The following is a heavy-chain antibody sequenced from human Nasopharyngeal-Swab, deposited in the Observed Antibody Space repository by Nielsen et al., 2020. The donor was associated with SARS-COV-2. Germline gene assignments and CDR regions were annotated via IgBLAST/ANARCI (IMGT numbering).Heavy chain of an antibody. CDR3: AKGFTGYRSGSYADY. CDR2: ISGSGDST. Sequence: GESLKISCAASGFTFSRYWMTWVRQAPGKGLEWVSSISGSGDSTYYADSVKGRFTISRDYSKNTLYLQMNSLRAEDAAVYYCAKGFTGYRSGSYADYWGQGTLVTVSS. CDR1: GFTFSRYW. V-gene: IGHV3-23*01. D-gene: IGHD3-16*01. J-gene: IGHJ4*02.